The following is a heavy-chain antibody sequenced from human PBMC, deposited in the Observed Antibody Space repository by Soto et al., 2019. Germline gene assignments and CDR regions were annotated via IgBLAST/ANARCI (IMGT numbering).Heavy chain of an antibody. CDR1: GFIFSDSW. Sequence: GGSLRLSCAASGFIFSDSWMHWLRQAPGRGLVWVSRISSDATTTTYAASVKGRFTISRDNAKNTLYLQMNSLRAEDTAMYYCAVNGGAVAVPDAFDIWGQGTMVTVSS. V-gene: IGHV3-74*01. CDR3: AVNGGAVAVPDAFDI. D-gene: IGHD6-19*01. CDR2: ISSDATTT. J-gene: IGHJ3*02.